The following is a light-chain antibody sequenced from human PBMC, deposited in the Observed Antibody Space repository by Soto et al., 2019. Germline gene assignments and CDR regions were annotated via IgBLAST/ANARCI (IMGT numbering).Light chain of an antibody. CDR1: QAISSW. V-gene: IGKV1D-12*01. J-gene: IGKJ2*01. Sequence: DIQMTQSPSAVSASVGDRVTITCRASQAISSWLAWYQQKPGKAPNFLIYDASTLQSGVPSRFSGSGYGTEFTLTISSLQPEDFATYYCQQASRFPQTFGQGTKVEIK. CDR3: QQASRFPQT. CDR2: DAS.